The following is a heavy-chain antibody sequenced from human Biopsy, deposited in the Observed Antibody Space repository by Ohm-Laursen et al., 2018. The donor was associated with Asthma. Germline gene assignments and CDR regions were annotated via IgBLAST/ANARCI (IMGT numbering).Heavy chain of an antibody. V-gene: IGHV3-30*18. Sequence: SLRLSCAASGFTFRSYTMHWVRQAPGKGLEWVAVISFDGSNKDYADSVKGRFTISRDNSKNTLHLEMNGLRVEDTAVYYCPKDVFPGWELRRGPDYWGQGTLVTVSS. J-gene: IGHJ4*02. CDR2: ISFDGSNK. CDR1: GFTFRSYT. D-gene: IGHD1-26*01. CDR3: PKDVFPGWELRRGPDY.